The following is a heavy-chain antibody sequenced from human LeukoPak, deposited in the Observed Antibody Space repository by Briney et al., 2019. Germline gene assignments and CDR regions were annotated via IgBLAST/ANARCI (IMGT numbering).Heavy chain of an antibody. CDR2: ISAYNGNT. CDR3: ARDPTLYYYDSSGYWFDP. Sequence: ASVKVSCKASGYTFTSYGISWVRQAPGQGLEWMGWISAYNGNTNYAQKLQGRVTMTTDTSTSTVYMELRSLRSDDTAVYYCARDPTLYYYDSSGYWFDPWGQGTLVTVSS. CDR1: GYTFTSYG. D-gene: IGHD3-22*01. J-gene: IGHJ5*02. V-gene: IGHV1-18*01.